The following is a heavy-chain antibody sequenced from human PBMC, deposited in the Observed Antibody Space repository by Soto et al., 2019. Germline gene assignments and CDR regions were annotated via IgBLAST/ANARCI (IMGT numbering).Heavy chain of an antibody. D-gene: IGHD3-22*01. J-gene: IGHJ4*02. CDR1: GGTFNGFA. CDR2: IVPLNGST. Sequence: QVQLVQSGAEVRKPGSSVKVSCKSSGGTFNGFAFSWVRQAPGEGLEWVGGIVPLNGSTTYTQKFRGRVAITADESTGTVYMELCSLRSEDTAIYYCARDSGQGYYYDRDGFYYFDFWGQGTVVSVSS. CDR3: ARDSGQGYYYDRDGFYYFDF. V-gene: IGHV1-69*01.